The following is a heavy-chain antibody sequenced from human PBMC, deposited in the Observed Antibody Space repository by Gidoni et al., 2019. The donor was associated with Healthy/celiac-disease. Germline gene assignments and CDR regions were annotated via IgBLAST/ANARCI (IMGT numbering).Heavy chain of an antibody. D-gene: IGHD6-13*01. V-gene: IGHV1-2*02. J-gene: IGHJ4*02. CDR2: INPNSGGT. CDR3: ASVSPGIAAAGTSPEFDY. CDR1: GYTFTGYY. Sequence: QVQLVQSGAEVKKPGASVKVSCTASGYTFTGYYMHWVRQAPGQGLEWMGWINPNSGGTNYAQKFQGRVTMTRDTSISTAYMELSRLRSDDTAVYYCASVSPGIAAAGTSPEFDYWGQGTLVTVSS.